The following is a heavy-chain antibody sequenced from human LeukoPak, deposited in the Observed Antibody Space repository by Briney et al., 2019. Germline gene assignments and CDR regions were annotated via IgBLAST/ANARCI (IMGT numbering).Heavy chain of an antibody. CDR1: GFTFSSYA. V-gene: IGHV3-23*01. J-gene: IGHJ4*02. CDR2: ISGRGGST. Sequence: GGSLRLSCTASGFTFSSYAMNWVRQAPGKGLVWVSGISGRGGSTYYADSVKGRFTISRDNSNNTLYLQMNSLRAEDTAVYFCAKDGHSSGSNFDYWGQGTLVTVSS. D-gene: IGHD6-19*01. CDR3: AKDGHSSGSNFDY.